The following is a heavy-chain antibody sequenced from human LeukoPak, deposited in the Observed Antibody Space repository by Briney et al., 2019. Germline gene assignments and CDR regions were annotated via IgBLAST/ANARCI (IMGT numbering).Heavy chain of an antibody. CDR1: GFTFSSYA. V-gene: IGHV3-30*18. J-gene: IGHJ4*02. CDR2: ISYDGSNK. CDR3: AKDDCSRTSCLFDS. Sequence: PGRSLRLSCAASGFTFSSYAMRWVRQAPGKGLEWVTVISYDGSNKYYADSVKGRFTISRDNSMNTLSLQMNSLRVEDTAVYYCAKDDCSRTSCLFDSWGQGTLVTVSS. D-gene: IGHD2-2*01.